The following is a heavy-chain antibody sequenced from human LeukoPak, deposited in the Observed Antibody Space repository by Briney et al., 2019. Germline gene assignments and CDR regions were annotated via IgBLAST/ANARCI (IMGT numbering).Heavy chain of an antibody. D-gene: IGHD2-21*02. CDR2: IFYSGTT. J-gene: IGHJ4*02. Sequence: SETLSLTCTVSGGSVSGDYWSWIRQSPGKGLEWIGYIFYSGTTLYSPSLKSRVTMSVDTSENQFSLKLTSVTAADTAVYYCARHDVVPVIRRGFDFWGQGILVTVSS. CDR1: GGSVSGDY. CDR3: ARHDVVPVIRRGFDF. V-gene: IGHV4-59*08.